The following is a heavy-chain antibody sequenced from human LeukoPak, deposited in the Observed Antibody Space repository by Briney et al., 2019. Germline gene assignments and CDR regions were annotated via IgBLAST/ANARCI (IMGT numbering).Heavy chain of an antibody. Sequence: ASVKVSCKASGGTFTSYAISWVRQAPGQGLEWMGGIIPIFGTANYAQKFQGRVTITADESTSTAYMELSSLRSEDTAVYYCARVWFGEDAFDIWGKGTTVTISS. D-gene: IGHD3-10*01. J-gene: IGHJ3*02. CDR2: IIPIFGTA. CDR3: ARVWFGEDAFDI. V-gene: IGHV1-69*13. CDR1: GGTFTSYA.